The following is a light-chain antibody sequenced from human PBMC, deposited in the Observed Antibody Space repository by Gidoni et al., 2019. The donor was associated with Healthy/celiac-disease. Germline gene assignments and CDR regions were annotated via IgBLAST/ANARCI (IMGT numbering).Light chain of an antibody. Sequence: IVLPPSPGTLSLSPGESATRSCRAIQSVSSSYLAWYQQKPGQAPRLLIYGASSMATGIPDRFSGSGSGTDFTLTISRLEPEDFAVYYCQQYGSSPVTFGGGTKVEIK. CDR1: QSVSSSY. CDR2: GAS. CDR3: QQYGSSPVT. V-gene: IGKV3-20*01. J-gene: IGKJ4*01.